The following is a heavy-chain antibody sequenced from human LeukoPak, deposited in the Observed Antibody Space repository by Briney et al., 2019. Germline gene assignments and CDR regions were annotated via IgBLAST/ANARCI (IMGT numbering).Heavy chain of an antibody. D-gene: IGHD1-26*01. CDR1: GFTFSSYG. CDR2: ISYDGSNK. J-gene: IGHJ4*02. CDR3: AKDRSGSYSFDY. Sequence: GGSLRLSCAASGFTFSSYGMHWVRQAPGKGLEWVAVISYDGSNKYYADSVKGRFTISRDNSKNTLYLQMNSLRAEDTAVYYCAKDRSGSYSFDYWGQGTLVTVSS. V-gene: IGHV3-30*18.